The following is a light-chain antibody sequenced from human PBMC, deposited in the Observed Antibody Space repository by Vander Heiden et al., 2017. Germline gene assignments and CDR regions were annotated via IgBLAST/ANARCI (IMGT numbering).Light chain of an antibody. V-gene: IGLV2-14*03. CDR1: SSDVGGYNF. CDR3: SSYTTSSTYV. CDR2: GVK. Sequence: QSALTQPASVSGSPGQSITISCTGTSSDVGGYNFVAWYQQHPGKAPKLMLFGVKNRPSGVSNRLSGSKSGNTASLTISGLQAEDEADYYCSSYTTSSTYVFGGGTKVTVL. J-gene: IGLJ1*01.